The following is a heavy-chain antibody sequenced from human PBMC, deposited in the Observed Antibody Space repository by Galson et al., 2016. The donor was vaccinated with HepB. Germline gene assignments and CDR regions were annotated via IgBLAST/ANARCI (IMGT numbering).Heavy chain of an antibody. V-gene: IGHV5-51*01. J-gene: IGHJ4*02. CDR1: GYSFAMYW. Sequence: QSGAEVKKPGESLKISCQGSGYSFAMYWIVWVRQMPGKGLEWMGIIYPGDPDTTYSPSFQGQVTISADKSISTAYLQWSSLKASDTAMYYCARQVGATHDHWGQGTLVTVSS. CDR3: ARQVGATHDH. CDR2: IYPGDPDT. D-gene: IGHD1-26*01.